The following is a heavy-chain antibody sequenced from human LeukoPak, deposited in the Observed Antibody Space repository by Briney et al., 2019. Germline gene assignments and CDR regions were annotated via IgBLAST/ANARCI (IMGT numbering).Heavy chain of an antibody. CDR3: ARDSVSRGYYLGWFDP. J-gene: IGHJ5*02. CDR1: GGTFSSYA. CDR2: IIPILGIA. D-gene: IGHD3-22*01. V-gene: IGHV1-69*04. Sequence: ASVKVSCKASGGTFSSYAISWVRQAPGQGLEWMGRIIPILGIANYAQKFQGRVTITADKSTSTAYMELSSLRSEDTAVYYCARDSVSRGYYLGWFDPWGQGTLVTVSS.